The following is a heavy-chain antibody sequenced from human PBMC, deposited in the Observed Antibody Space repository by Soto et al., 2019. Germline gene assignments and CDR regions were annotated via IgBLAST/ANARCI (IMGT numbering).Heavy chain of an antibody. CDR3: ATHQYQQQCAH. Sequence: QVKLVQAGAEVKKPGASVKVSCRASGYTFQTYDIVWVRQATGQGLEWLGWMTPNSGGTVYAQNFQGRVTMTRYNSISTAYMELSSLGSAATVLYYCATHQYQQQCAHLGQGNLVTVSS. CDR1: GYTFQTYD. J-gene: IGHJ4*02. D-gene: IGHD2-2*01. CDR2: MTPNSGGT. V-gene: IGHV1-8*02.